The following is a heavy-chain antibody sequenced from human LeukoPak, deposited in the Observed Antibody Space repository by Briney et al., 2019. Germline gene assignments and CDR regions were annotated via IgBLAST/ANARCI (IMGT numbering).Heavy chain of an antibody. D-gene: IGHD6-19*01. J-gene: IGHJ5*02. CDR1: GYTFTGYY. V-gene: IGHV1-2*02. CDR2: INPNSGGT. CDR3: ARDSAAVAENWFDP. Sequence: ASVKVSCKASGYTFTGYYMHWVRQAPGQGLEWMGWINPNSGGTNYAQKFQGRVTMTRDTSISTAYMELSRLRSDDTAVYYCARDSAAVAENWFDPWGQGTLVTVSS.